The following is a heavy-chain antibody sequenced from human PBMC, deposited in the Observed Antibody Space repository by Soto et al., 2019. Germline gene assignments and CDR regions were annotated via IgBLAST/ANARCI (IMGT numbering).Heavy chain of an antibody. V-gene: IGHV3-30-3*01. D-gene: IGHD3-22*01. CDR1: GFTFSSYA. CDR3: ARVYYYDSSGYSRSSY. J-gene: IGHJ4*02. Sequence: QVQLVESGGGVVQPGRSLRLSCAASGFTFSSYAMHWVSQAPGKGLEWVAVISYDGSNKYYADSVKGRFTISRDNSKNTLYLQMNSLRAEDTAVYYCARVYYYDSSGYSRSSYWGQGTLVTVSS. CDR2: ISYDGSNK.